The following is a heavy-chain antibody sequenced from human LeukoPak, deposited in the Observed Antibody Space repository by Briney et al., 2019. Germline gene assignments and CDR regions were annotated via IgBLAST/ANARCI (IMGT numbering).Heavy chain of an antibody. Sequence: GSFXXXYXXXIRXPPXKGXXXXXEINXXXSTNYTPSLTSRVTISVDTSKNQFSLKLSSVTAADTAVYYCARGRHHTYYYGSGSYYFDYWGQGTLVTVSS. D-gene: IGHD3-10*01. J-gene: IGHJ4*02. CDR3: ARGRHHTYYYGSGSYYFDY. CDR1: GSFXXXY. V-gene: IGHV4-34*01. CDR2: INXXXST.